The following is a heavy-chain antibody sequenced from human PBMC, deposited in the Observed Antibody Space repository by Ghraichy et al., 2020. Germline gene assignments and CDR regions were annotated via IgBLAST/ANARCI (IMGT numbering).Heavy chain of an antibody. CDR3: AIPLRWYYDSSGYLPGAFDI. J-gene: IGHJ3*02. D-gene: IGHD3-22*01. Sequence: GGSLRLSCAASGFTFSSYSMNWVRQAPGKGLEWVSSISSSSSYIYYADSVKGRFTISRDNAKNSLYLQMNSLRAEDTAVYYCAIPLRWYYDSSGYLPGAFDIWGQGTMVTVSS. CDR2: ISSSSSYI. CDR1: GFTFSSYS. V-gene: IGHV3-21*01.